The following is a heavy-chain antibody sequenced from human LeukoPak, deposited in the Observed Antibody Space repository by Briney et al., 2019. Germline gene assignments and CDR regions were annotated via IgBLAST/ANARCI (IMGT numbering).Heavy chain of an antibody. CDR3: ARVSRPTYYYDSSGYSWYFDV. Sequence: SVKVSCKTSGGTFSYYAVSWVRQAPGHGLEWLGGIIPLFGTTFYAENFQGRATITTDESTSTVYMELRGLRFEDTAVYYCARVSRPTYYYDSSGYSWYFDVWGRGTLVTVSS. J-gene: IGHJ2*01. CDR1: GGTFSYYA. D-gene: IGHD3-22*01. CDR2: IIPLFGTT. V-gene: IGHV1-69*05.